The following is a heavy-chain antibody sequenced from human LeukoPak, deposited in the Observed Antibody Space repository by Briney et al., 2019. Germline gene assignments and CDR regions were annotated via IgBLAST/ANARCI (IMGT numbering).Heavy chain of an antibody. J-gene: IGHJ3*01. Sequence: PGGSLRLSCAASGFTFSSYAMSWVRQAPGKGLVWVSRIDDGGRSTVYADSVKGRFTISRDNARNTLDLQMTSLRVEDTAVYYCARVLGVTTGYNAIDVWGQGTMVTVSS. CDR2: IDDGGRST. V-gene: IGHV3-74*01. CDR3: ARVLGVTTGYNAIDV. D-gene: IGHD3-9*01. CDR1: GFTFSSYA.